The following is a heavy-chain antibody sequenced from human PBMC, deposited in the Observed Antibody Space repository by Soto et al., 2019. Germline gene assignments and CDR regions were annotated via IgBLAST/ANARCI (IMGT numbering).Heavy chain of an antibody. CDR2: IIPIFGSA. J-gene: IGHJ5*02. Sequence: QVQLVQSGAEVKKPGSSVKVSCKASGGTFSNYAITWVRQAPGQGLEWLGRIIPIFGSANFAQKFQGRVTLTADESTTTAYMELSSLRSDDTAVYYCAKDEGKDGDFGNWFDPCGQGTLVTVSS. V-gene: IGHV1-69*15. CDR3: AKDEGKDGDFGNWFDP. D-gene: IGHD3-16*01. CDR1: GGTFSNYA.